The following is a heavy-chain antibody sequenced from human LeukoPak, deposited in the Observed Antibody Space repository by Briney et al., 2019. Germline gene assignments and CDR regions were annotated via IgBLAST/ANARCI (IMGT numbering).Heavy chain of an antibody. Sequence: ASVKVAFKASGYTFSSYGISWVRQAPGQGLEWMGWISPYNGNTNYALKVQGRVTMTTDTSTSTAYMELRSLRSDDTAVYYCARGEHYDGNGYYPGDYWGQGTLVTVSS. CDR1: GYTFSSYG. CDR3: ARGEHYDGNGYYPGDY. D-gene: IGHD3-22*01. CDR2: ISPYNGNT. J-gene: IGHJ4*02. V-gene: IGHV1-18*01.